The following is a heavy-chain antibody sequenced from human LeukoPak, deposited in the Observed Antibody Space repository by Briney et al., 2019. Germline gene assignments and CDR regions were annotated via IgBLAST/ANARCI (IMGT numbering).Heavy chain of an antibody. CDR2: IYHSGST. CDR1: GGSISSGGYY. J-gene: IGHJ5*02. Sequence: SQTLSLTCTVSGGSISSGGYYWSWIRQPPGKGLEWIGYIYHSGSTYYNPSLKSRVTISVDTSKNQFSLKLSSVTAADTAVYYCARHTSSTSLNWFDPWGQGTLVTVSS. D-gene: IGHD2-2*01. V-gene: IGHV4-30-2*03. CDR3: ARHTSSTSLNWFDP.